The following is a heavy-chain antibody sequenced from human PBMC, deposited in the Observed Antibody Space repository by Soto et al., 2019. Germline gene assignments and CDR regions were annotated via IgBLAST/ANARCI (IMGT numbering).Heavy chain of an antibody. J-gene: IGHJ5*02. D-gene: IGHD3-3*01. CDR3: ARGLRFLEWLSPIGDWFDP. CDR1: GFTFSSYS. V-gene: IGHV3-21*01. CDR2: ISSSSSYI. Sequence: PGGSLRLSSAVSGFTFSSYSMNWVRQAPGKGLEWVSSISSSSSYIYYADSVKGRFTISRDNAKNSLYLQMNSLRAEDTAVYYCARGLRFLEWLSPIGDWFDPWGQGTLVTVSS.